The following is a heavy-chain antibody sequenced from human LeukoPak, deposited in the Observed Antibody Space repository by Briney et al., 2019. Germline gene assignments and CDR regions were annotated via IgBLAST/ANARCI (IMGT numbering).Heavy chain of an antibody. Sequence: SETLSLTCAVYGGSFSGYYWSWIRQPPGKGLEWIGEINHSGSTNYNPSLKSRVTISVDTSKNQFSLKLSSVTAADTAVYYCATRARRLPPFDYWGRGPLVTVSS. CDR3: ATRARRLPPFDY. CDR1: GGSFSGYY. D-gene: IGHD4-11*01. V-gene: IGHV4-34*01. J-gene: IGHJ4*02. CDR2: INHSGST.